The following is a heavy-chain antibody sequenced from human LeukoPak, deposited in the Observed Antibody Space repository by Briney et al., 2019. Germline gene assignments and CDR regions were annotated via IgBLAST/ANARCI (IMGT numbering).Heavy chain of an antibody. CDR3: ARKHLIVVVPAAIRRGFDY. V-gene: IGHV3-23*01. Sequence: GGSLRLSCAASGFTFSSYAMSWVRQAPGKGLEWVSAISGSGGSTYYADSVKGRFTISRDNSKNTLYLQMNSLRAEDTAVYYCARKHLIVVVPAAIRRGFDYRGQGTLVTVSS. D-gene: IGHD2-2*02. J-gene: IGHJ4*02. CDR2: ISGSGGST. CDR1: GFTFSSYA.